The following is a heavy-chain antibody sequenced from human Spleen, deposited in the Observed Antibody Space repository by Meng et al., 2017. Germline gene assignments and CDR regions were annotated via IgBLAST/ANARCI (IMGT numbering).Heavy chain of an antibody. CDR1: GFTFSNAW. CDR2: MKSNVDGGTV. Sequence: GQLLESGVGFVNHGGSLRLSCAASGFTFSNAWMTWVRQAPGKGLEWIGRMKSNVDGGTVDYAAAVKGRFFISRDDSENTFYLQMNSLKTEDTAVYYCSGHVDYWGHGTLVTVSS. J-gene: IGHJ4*01. CDR3: SGHVDY. V-gene: IGHV3-15*01.